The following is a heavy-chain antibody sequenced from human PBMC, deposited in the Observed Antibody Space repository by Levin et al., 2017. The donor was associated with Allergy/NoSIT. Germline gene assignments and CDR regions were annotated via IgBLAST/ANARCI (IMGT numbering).Heavy chain of an antibody. D-gene: IGHD2-2*01. CDR1: GFTFSSYE. V-gene: IGHV3-48*03. CDR3: ARGGVVVVPAAAPFDY. J-gene: IGHJ4*02. Sequence: GGSLRLSCAASGFTFSSYEMNWVRQAPGKGLEWVSYISSSGSTIYYADSVKGRFTISRDNAKNSLYLQMNSLRAEDTAVYYCARGGVVVVPAAAPFDYWGQGTLVTVSS. CDR2: ISSSGSTI.